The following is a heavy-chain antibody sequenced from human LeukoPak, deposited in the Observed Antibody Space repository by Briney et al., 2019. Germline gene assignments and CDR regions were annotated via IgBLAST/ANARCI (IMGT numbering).Heavy chain of an antibody. CDR3: AKGSLPYSAFFDY. D-gene: IGHD2-15*01. CDR1: GFTFSSYA. V-gene: IGHV3-23*01. Sequence: HPGGSLRLSCAASGFTFSSYAMSWVRQAPGKGLEWVSAISGSGGSTYYADSVKGWFTISRDNSKNTLYLQMNSLRAEDTAVYYCAKGSLPYSAFFDYWGQGTLVTVSS. CDR2: ISGSGGST. J-gene: IGHJ4*02.